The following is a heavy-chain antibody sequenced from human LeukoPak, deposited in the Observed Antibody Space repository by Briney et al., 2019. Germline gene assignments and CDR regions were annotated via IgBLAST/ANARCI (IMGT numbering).Heavy chain of an antibody. D-gene: IGHD3-22*01. CDR1: GGSFSGYY. Sequence: SETLSLTCTVYGGSFSGYYWSWIRQPPGKGLEWIGEINHSGSTNYNPSLKSRVTISVDTSKNQFSLKLSSVTAADTAVYYCARVYYDSSGYSYYYYMDVRGKGTTVTISS. J-gene: IGHJ6*03. CDR3: ARVYYDSSGYSYYYYMDV. CDR2: INHSGST. V-gene: IGHV4-34*01.